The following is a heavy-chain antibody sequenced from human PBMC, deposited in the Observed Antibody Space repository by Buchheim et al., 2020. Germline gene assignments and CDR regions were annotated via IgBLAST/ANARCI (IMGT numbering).Heavy chain of an antibody. D-gene: IGHD6-6*01. CDR1: GFTVSSNY. Sequence: EVQLVESGGGLVQPGGSLRLSCAASGFTVSSNYMSWVRQAPGKGLEWVSVIYSGGSTYYADSVKGRFTISRNNSKNTLYLQMNSLRAEDTAVYYCARDLAAREYGMDVWGQGTT. CDR2: IYSGGST. CDR3: ARDLAAREYGMDV. V-gene: IGHV3-66*01. J-gene: IGHJ6*02.